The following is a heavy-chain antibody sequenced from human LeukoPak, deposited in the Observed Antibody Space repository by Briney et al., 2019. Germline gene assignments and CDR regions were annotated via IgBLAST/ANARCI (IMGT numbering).Heavy chain of an antibody. CDR2: ISGGGEST. J-gene: IGHJ2*01. V-gene: IGHV3-23*01. CDR1: GFTFTSYA. D-gene: IGHD1-1*01. Sequence: PGGSLRLSCAASGFTFTSYAMSWIRQAPGKGLEWVSAISGGGESTYYADSVKGRFTISRDNSKNTLYLQMNSLRAEDTATYYCAKPRAMTTGVGRYFDLWGRGTLVTVSS. CDR3: AKPRAMTTGVGRYFDL.